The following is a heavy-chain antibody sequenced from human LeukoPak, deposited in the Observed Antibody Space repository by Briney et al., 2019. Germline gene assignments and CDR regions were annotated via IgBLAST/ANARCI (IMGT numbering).Heavy chain of an antibody. V-gene: IGHV3-74*01. Sequence: GGSLRLSCAASGFTFSSYGMSWVRQAPGKGLVWVSRINGDGSSTAYADSVKGRFTISRDNAKNSLYLQMNSLRAEDTAVYYCAELGITMIGGVWGKGTTVTISS. D-gene: IGHD3-10*02. CDR2: INGDGSST. J-gene: IGHJ6*04. CDR3: AELGITMIGGV. CDR1: GFTFSSYG.